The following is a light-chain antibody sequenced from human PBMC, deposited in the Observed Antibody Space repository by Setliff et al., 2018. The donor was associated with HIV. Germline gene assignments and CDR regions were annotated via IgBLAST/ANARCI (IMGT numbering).Light chain of an antibody. CDR1: SSNIGSNY. J-gene: IGLJ3*02. Sequence: SVLTQPPSASGTPGQRVTISCSGSSSNIGSNYVYWYQQLPGTAPKLLIYRNNQRPSGVPDRFSGSKSGTSASLAISGLRSEDEADYYCAAWDDSLSGPGFGGGTKGTVL. V-gene: IGLV1-47*01. CDR2: RNN. CDR3: AAWDDSLSGPG.